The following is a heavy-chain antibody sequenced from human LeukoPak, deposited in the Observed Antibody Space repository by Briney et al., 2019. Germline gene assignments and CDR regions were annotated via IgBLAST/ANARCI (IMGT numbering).Heavy chain of an antibody. V-gene: IGHV5-51*01. CDR2: IYPGDSDT. CDR1: GYNFTQHW. Sequence: GESLRISCESSGYNFTQHWIAWVRQMPGKGLEWMGVIYPGDSDTRYSPSFQGHVTMSVDKSINTAYLHWSRLKASDSAMYFYARREYNVYYFQSWGQGTLVAVSS. CDR3: ARREYNVYYFQS. D-gene: IGHD1-1*01. J-gene: IGHJ4*02.